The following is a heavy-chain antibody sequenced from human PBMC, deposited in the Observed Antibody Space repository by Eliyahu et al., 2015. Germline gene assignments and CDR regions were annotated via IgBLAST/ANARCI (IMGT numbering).Heavy chain of an antibody. D-gene: IGHD3-3*01. CDR2: KFYSGTT. J-gene: IGHJ2*01. V-gene: IGHV4-39*01. CDR3: ARQYYDFWSRSQPPSYFDL. CDR1: GDSISTSNYY. Sequence: QLQLQESGPGLVKPSETLSLTCTFSGDSISTSNYYWAWXRQPPGKGLEWIASKFYSGTTYXNPSLKSRLTVSVDTSKNQFSLTLXSVTAADTSVYYCARQYYDFWSRSQPPSYFDLWGRGALVTVSS.